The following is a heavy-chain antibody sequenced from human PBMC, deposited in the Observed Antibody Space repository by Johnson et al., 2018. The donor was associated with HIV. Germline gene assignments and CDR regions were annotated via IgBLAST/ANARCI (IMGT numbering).Heavy chain of an antibody. CDR3: ARVSNPQYCSSTSCSGWDGAFDI. V-gene: IGHV3-66*01. Sequence: VQLVESGGGLVRPGGSLRLSCTASGFTVSSNYMSWVRQAPGKGLEWVSVIDTAGSTYDADSVKGRFTTYRDNSKNTLYLQMNSLRAEDTAVYYCARVSNPQYCSSTSCSGWDGAFDIWGQGTMVTVSS. J-gene: IGHJ3*02. CDR1: GFTVSSNY. CDR2: IDTAGST. D-gene: IGHD2-2*01.